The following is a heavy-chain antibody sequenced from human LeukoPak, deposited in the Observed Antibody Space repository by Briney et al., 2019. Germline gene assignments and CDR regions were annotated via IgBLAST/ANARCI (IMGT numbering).Heavy chain of an antibody. CDR2: ISSSSSYI. V-gene: IGHV3-21*01. J-gene: IGHJ3*02. D-gene: IGHD3-16*01. Sequence: GGSLRLSCAASGFTFSSYSMNWVRQAPGKGLEWVSSISSSSSYIYYADSVKGRFTISRDNAKNSLYLQMNSLRAEDTAVYYCARDRKVWDMIGAFDIWGQGTMVTVSS. CDR3: ARDRKVWDMIGAFDI. CDR1: GFTFSSYS.